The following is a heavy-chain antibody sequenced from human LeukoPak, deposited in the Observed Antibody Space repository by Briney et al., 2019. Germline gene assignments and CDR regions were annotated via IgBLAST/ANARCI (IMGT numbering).Heavy chain of an antibody. D-gene: IGHD3-16*01. CDR1: GFTFNSYW. CDR3: TRSNTYNYVYGSFDV. CDR2: TNPAGDTT. Sequence: QPGGSLRLSCAASGFTFNSYWIHWVRQVPGKGLVWVSRTNPAGDTTNYADSVKGRFTVSRDNAKDTLYLQMNSLRADDTAIYYCTRSNTYNYVYGSFDVWGKGTVVTVSS. V-gene: IGHV3-74*01. J-gene: IGHJ3*01.